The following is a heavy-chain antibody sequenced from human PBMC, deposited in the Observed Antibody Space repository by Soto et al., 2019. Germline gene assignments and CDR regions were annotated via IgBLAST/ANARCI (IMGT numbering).Heavy chain of an antibody. V-gene: IGHV1-18*01. CDR2: VSTNDDRT. D-gene: IGHD3-22*01. Sequence: QVQMVQSGPEVKMPGASVKCSCKTSGYTFTAYGLAWLRQAPGQRPEWMGWVSTNDDRTNYARKFLGRVTMTTDRSTTTTCMERRSLGTDDTAVYYWAVELTTESSAYYSFAFWGQGTLVTVSS. J-gene: IGHJ4*02. CDR1: GYTFTAYG. CDR3: AVELTTESSAYYSFAF.